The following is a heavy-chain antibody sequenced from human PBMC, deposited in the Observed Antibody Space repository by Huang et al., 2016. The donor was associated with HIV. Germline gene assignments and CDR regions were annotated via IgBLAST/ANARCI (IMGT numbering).Heavy chain of an antibody. CDR1: GYTFSSFG. CDR3: ARGGGIQLWLLGYYYMDV. V-gene: IGHV1-18*01. Sequence: QVQLVQSGAEVKKPGASVKVSCKASGYTFSSFGISWVRQAPGQGLEWVGLISGYNGNTKFAQKFQGRLTMTTDTSTSTAYMELRSLRSDDTAVYYCARGGGIQLWLLGYYYMDVWGNGTTVTVSS. J-gene: IGHJ6*03. D-gene: IGHD5-18*01. CDR2: ISGYNGNT.